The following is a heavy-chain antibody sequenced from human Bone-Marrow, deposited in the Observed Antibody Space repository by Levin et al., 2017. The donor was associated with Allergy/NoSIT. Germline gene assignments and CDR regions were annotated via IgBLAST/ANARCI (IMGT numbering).Heavy chain of an antibody. J-gene: IGHJ4*02. D-gene: IGHD2-15*01. Sequence: GGSLRLSCAASGFTFRTYAMTWVRQAPGKGLEWVSLISGTGGGGSTHYADSVKGRFTVSRDNSKNTLYLQMNSLRAEDTAVYYCAKGLGYCSGGSCYYDYWGQGTLVTVSS. V-gene: IGHV3-23*01. CDR1: GFTFRTYA. CDR3: AKGLGYCSGGSCYYDY. CDR2: ISGTGGGGST.